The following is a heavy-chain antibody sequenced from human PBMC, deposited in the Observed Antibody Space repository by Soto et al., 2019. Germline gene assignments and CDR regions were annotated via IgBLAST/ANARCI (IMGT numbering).Heavy chain of an antibody. J-gene: IGHJ6*02. CDR1: GYTFTGYY. D-gene: IGHD2-15*01. CDR3: ARHRVRGVVVGYYGMDV. Sequence: ASVKVSCKASGYTFTGYYMHWVRQAPGQGLEWMGWINLNSGGTNYAQKFQGWVTMTRDTSISTAYMELSRLRSDDTAVYYCARHRVRGVVVGYYGMDVWGQATTATV. CDR2: INLNSGGT. V-gene: IGHV1-2*04.